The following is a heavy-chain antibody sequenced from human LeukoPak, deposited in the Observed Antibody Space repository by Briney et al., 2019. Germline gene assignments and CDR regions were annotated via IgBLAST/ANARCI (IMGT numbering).Heavy chain of an antibody. CDR1: GYTFTGYY. D-gene: IGHD4-17*01. CDR3: AREYGDYADY. Sequence: ASVKVSCKASGYTFTGYYMHWVRQAPGQGLEWMGWINPNSGGTNYAQKFQGRVTMTRDTTISTAYMELSRLRPDDTAVYYCAREYGDYADYWGQGTLVTVSS. CDR2: INPNSGGT. J-gene: IGHJ4*02. V-gene: IGHV1-2*02.